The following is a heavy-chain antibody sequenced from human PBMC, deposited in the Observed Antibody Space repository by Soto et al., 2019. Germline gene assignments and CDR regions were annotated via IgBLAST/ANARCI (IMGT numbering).Heavy chain of an antibody. CDR1: GFTFDDYG. D-gene: IGHD3-22*01. Sequence: LRLSCAASGFTFDDYGMSWVRQAPGKGLEWVSGINWYGDSVKGRFTISRDNTKNSLYLQMNSLRAEDTAVYYCARGDYHDTSGPFSDAFDVWGQGTMVTVSS. V-gene: IGHV3-20*04. CDR3: ARGDYHDTSGPFSDAFDV. J-gene: IGHJ3*01. CDR2: INW.